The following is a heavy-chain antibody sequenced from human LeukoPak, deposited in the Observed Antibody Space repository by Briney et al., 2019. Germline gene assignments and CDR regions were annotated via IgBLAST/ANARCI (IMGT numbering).Heavy chain of an antibody. CDR3: AGDMVQGYILRRVLEH. CDR1: GYTFTGYY. J-gene: IGHJ4*02. D-gene: IGHD3-10*01. V-gene: IGHV1-2*02. Sequence: EASVKVSCKASGYTFTGYYMHCVRQAPGQGLEWMGWINPNNGDTDYAQKFQGRVTLTRDTSINTAYMELNRLRSDDTAVYYCAGDMVQGYILRRVLEHWGQGTLVTVSS. CDR2: INPNNGDT.